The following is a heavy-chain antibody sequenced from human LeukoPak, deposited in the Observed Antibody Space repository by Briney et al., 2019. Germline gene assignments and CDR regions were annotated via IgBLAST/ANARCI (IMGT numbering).Heavy chain of an antibody. CDR3: AKGERVATITNY. CDR1: GFTFSSYA. Sequence: PGGSLRLSCAASGFTFSSYAMSWVRQAPGKGLEWVSAISGSGGSAYYADSVKGRFTISRDNSKNTLNLQMNSLRAEDTAVYYCAKGERVATITNYWGQGTLVTVSS. J-gene: IGHJ4*02. CDR2: ISGSGGSA. D-gene: IGHD5-12*01. V-gene: IGHV3-23*01.